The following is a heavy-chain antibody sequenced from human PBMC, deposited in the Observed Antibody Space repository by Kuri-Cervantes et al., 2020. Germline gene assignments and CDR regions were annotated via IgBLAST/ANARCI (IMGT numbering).Heavy chain of an antibody. CDR3: ARSSYYDSSGYPTALDY. CDR2: TYYRSKWYN. Sequence: SETLSLTCAISGDSVSSNSAAWNWIRQSPSRGLEWLGRTYYRSKWYNDYAVSVKSRITINPDTSKNQFSLQLNSVTPKDTAVYYCARSSYYDSSGYPTALDYWGQGTLVTVSS. V-gene: IGHV6-1*01. D-gene: IGHD3-22*01. J-gene: IGHJ4*02. CDR1: GDSVSSNSAA.